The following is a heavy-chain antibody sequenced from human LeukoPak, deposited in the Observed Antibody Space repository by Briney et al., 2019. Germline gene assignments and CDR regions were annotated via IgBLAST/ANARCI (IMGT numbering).Heavy chain of an antibody. CDR2: ISDSGAM. V-gene: IGHV3-48*01. CDR1: GFTFSSYA. CDR3: ARDGGYRGYDADC. Sequence: PGGSLRLSCAASGFTFSSYAMSWVRQAPGKGLEWVSYISDSGAMYYADSVRGRFTISRENARNSLFLQMNSLRAEDTAVYYCARDGGYRGYDADCWGQGTLVTVSS. D-gene: IGHD5-12*01. J-gene: IGHJ4*02.